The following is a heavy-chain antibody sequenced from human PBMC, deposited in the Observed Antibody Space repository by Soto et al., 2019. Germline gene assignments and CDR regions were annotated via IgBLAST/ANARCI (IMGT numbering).Heavy chain of an antibody. J-gene: IGHJ4*02. CDR1: GFTFSNAW. Sequence: EVQLVESGGGLVKPGGSLRLSCAASGFTFSNAWMNWVRQAPGKGLEWVGRIKSKTDGGTTDYAAPVKGRFTISRDDSKNTLYLQRNSLKTEDTAVYDCTTDHYWGQWLVRGYWGQGTLVTGSS. D-gene: IGHD6-19*01. CDR3: TTDHYWGQWLVRGY. V-gene: IGHV3-15*07. CDR2: IKSKTDGGTT.